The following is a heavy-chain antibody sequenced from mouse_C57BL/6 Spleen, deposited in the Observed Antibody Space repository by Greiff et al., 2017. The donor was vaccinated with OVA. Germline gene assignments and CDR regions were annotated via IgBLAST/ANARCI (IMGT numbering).Heavy chain of an antibody. J-gene: IGHJ1*03. CDR3: ARCGGIYDGSSWYFDV. Sequence: VQLQQPGAELVMPGASVKLSCKASGYTFTSYWMHWVKQRPGQGLEWIGEIDPSDSYTNYNQKFKGKSTLTVDKSSSTAYMQLSSLTSEDAAVYYCARCGGIYDGSSWYFDVWGTGTTVTVSS. CDR2: IDPSDSYT. V-gene: IGHV1-69*01. CDR1: GYTFTSYW. D-gene: IGHD1-1*01.